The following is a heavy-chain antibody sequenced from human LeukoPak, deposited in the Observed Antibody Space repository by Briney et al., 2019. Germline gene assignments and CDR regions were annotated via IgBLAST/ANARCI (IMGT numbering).Heavy chain of an antibody. J-gene: IGHJ3*02. V-gene: IGHV3-9*01. D-gene: IGHD2-21*01. Sequence: PGGSLRLSCAASGFTFDDYAMHWVRQAPGKGLEWVSGISWNSGSIGYADSVKGRFTISRDSAKNSLYLQMNSLRSEDTAVYYCARGVIDPDAFDIWGQGTMVTVSS. CDR2: ISWNSGSI. CDR1: GFTFDDYA. CDR3: ARGVIDPDAFDI.